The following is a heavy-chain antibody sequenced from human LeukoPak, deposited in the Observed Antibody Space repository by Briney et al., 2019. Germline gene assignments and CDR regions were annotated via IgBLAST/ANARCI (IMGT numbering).Heavy chain of an antibody. D-gene: IGHD5-24*01. J-gene: IGHJ4*02. CDR1: GYTFTSYW. V-gene: IGHV5-51*01. CDR3: ARLRDGYSHLDY. Sequence: GESLKISCKASGYTFTSYWIGWVRQMPGKGLEWMGIIYPADSDIRYSPSFQGQVIISADKSINTAYLQWSSLKASDTAMYYCARLRDGYSHLDYWGQGTLVTVSS. CDR2: IYPADSDI.